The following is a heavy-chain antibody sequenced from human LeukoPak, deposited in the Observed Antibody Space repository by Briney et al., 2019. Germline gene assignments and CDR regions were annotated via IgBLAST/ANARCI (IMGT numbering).Heavy chain of an antibody. CDR1: GFTFRSYW. CDR3: ARATTGSYDY. CDR2: INSDGGST. V-gene: IGHV3-74*01. J-gene: IGHJ4*02. Sequence: GSLRLSCTASGFTFRSYWMHLVRQAPGKGLVWVSRINSDGGSTSYADSVKGRFTISRDNAKNTLYLQMNSLRVEDTAVFYCARATTGSYDYWGQGTLVTVSS. D-gene: IGHD1-26*01.